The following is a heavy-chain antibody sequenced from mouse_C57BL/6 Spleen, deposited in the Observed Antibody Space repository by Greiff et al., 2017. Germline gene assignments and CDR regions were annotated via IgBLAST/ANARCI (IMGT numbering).Heavy chain of an antibody. Sequence: QVQLQQPGAELVRPGSSVKLSCKASGYTFTSYWLHWVKQRPIQGLEWIGNIDPSDSETHYNQKFKDKATLTVDKSSSTAYMQLSSLTSEGSAVYCCARDYFDYWGQGTTLTVSS. CDR3: ARDYFDY. CDR2: IDPSDSET. J-gene: IGHJ2*01. V-gene: IGHV1-52*01. CDR1: GYTFTSYW.